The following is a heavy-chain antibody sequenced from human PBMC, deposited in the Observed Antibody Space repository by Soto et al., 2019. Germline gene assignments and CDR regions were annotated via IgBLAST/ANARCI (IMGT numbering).Heavy chain of an antibody. D-gene: IGHD3-22*01. V-gene: IGHV3-30*18. CDR1: GFSFSDCG. CDR3: AKDKVDNYESGPPPPGYYYGMDV. J-gene: IGHJ6*02. CDR2: ISYDGSNK. Sequence: QVQLVESGGGVVQPGRSLRLSCAASGFSFSDCGMHWVRQAPGKGLEWVAVISYDGSNKYYADSVKGRFTISRDNSNNSLYLQMNTLRADYTALYYCAKDKVDNYESGPPPPGYYYGMDVWRQGTTVTVSS.